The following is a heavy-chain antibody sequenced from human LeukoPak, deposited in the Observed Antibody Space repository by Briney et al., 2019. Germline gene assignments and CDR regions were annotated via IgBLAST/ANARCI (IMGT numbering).Heavy chain of an antibody. J-gene: IGHJ4*02. CDR1: GGSISSGGYY. D-gene: IGHD6-6*01. CDR3: ARDNRSIVDY. Sequence: SETLSLTCTVSGGSISSGGYYWSWIRQHPGKGLEWIGYIYYSGSTYYNPTLKSRVTISVDTSKNQFSLKLSSVTAADTAVYYCARDNRSIVDYWGQGTLVTVSS. CDR2: IYYSGST. V-gene: IGHV4-31*03.